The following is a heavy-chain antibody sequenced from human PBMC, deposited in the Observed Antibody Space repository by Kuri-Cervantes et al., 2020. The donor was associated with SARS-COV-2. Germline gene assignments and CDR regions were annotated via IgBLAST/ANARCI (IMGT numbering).Heavy chain of an antibody. D-gene: IGHD6-6*01. CDR1: AFSFSDYY. CDR3: AKEVAARPGTPFDY. CDR2: ISSTGSTI. Sequence: GESLKISCAASAFSFSDYYMSWIRQAPGKGLEWVSYISSTGSTIYYADSVKGRFTISRDNAKNSLYLQMNSLRAEDTAVYYCAKEVAARPGTPFDYWGQGTLVTVSS. V-gene: IGHV3-11*01. J-gene: IGHJ4*02.